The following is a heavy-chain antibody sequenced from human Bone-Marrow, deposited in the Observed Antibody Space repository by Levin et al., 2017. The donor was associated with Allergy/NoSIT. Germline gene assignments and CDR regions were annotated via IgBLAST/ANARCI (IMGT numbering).Heavy chain of an antibody. CDR1: GSRFTDYW. V-gene: IGHV5-51*01. CDR3: ARKVSYCSGGTCFHYYYMDV. J-gene: IGHJ6*03. D-gene: IGHD2-15*01. CDR2: IYPGDSDT. Sequence: GGSLRLSCKGSGSRFTDYWIGWVRQMPGRGLEWMGIIYPGDSDTKYSPSFQGQVTMSADKSINTAYLQWNSLKASDSATYYCARKVSYCSGGTCFHYYYMDVWGKGTTVTVSS.